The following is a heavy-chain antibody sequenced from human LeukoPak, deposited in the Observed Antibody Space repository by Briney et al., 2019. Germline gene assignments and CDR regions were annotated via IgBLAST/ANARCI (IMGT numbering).Heavy chain of an antibody. CDR2: ISGSGRSI. CDR1: GFTFSSYE. Sequence: GGSLRLSCAASGFTFSSYEMNWVRQAPGKGLEWVSYISGSGRSIYYADPVKGRFTISRDNAKNSLDLQMDSLRAEDTAVYYCARAKTDWGQGTLVTVSS. V-gene: IGHV3-48*03. CDR3: ARAKTD. J-gene: IGHJ4*02.